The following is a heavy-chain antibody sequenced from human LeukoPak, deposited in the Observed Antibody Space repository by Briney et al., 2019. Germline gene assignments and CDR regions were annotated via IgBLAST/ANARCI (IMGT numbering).Heavy chain of an antibody. D-gene: IGHD2-2*02. CDR1: GFTFSSYS. Sequence: GGSLRLSCAASGFTFSSYSMNWVRQAPGKGLEWVSSISSSSSYIYYAGSVKGRFTISRDNAKNSLYLQMNSLRAEDTAVYYCARDRIPAAITGDAFDIWGQGTMVTVSS. CDR2: ISSSSSYI. V-gene: IGHV3-21*01. CDR3: ARDRIPAAITGDAFDI. J-gene: IGHJ3*02.